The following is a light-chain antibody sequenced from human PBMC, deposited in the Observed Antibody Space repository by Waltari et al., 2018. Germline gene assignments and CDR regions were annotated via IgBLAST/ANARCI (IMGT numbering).Light chain of an antibody. CDR3: QQYASSVLYT. CDR1: QSLRKNY. V-gene: IGKV3-20*01. J-gene: IGKJ2*01. Sequence: IVLTQSPGTLSLSPGDRASLSCKAIQSLRKNYLAGYKHKPGQAPRLLIYGASSRAAGSPDRFSGSGSGTDFTLTISRLEPEDFAVYYCQQYASSVLYTFGQGTKLEIK. CDR2: GAS.